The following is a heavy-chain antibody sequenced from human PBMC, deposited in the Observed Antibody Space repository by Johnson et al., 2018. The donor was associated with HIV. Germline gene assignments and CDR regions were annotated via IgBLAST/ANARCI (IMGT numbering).Heavy chain of an antibody. CDR1: GFTFSNYG. D-gene: IGHD6-6*01. Sequence: QVQLVESGGGVVQPGRSLRLSCAASGFTFSNYGMHWVRQAPGKGLEWVAVIWYDGSNTYYADSAKGRFTISRDNSKNTLYLQMNSLRAEDTAVYYCAKVAYSSSYLDAFDIWGQGTMVTVSS. V-gene: IGHV3-33*06. CDR2: IWYDGSNT. CDR3: AKVAYSSSYLDAFDI. J-gene: IGHJ3*02.